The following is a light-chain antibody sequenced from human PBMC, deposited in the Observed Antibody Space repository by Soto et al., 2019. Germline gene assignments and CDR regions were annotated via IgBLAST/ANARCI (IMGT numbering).Light chain of an antibody. Sequence: EMAMTQSTATLSVSPGEIATPSCSASQSVSSNLAWYQQKPGQAPRLLIYGASTRATGIPARFSGSGSGTEFTLTISSLQPDDFATYYCQQYNGYSTWTFGQGTKVDIK. CDR1: QSVSSN. CDR3: QQYNGYSTWT. CDR2: GAS. J-gene: IGKJ1*01. V-gene: IGKV3-15*01.